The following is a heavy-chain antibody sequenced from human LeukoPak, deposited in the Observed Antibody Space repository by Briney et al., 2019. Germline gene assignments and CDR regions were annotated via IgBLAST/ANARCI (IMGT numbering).Heavy chain of an antibody. D-gene: IGHD2-21*01. Sequence: GGSLRLSCAASAFTFSDHYMSWIRQVPGRGLEWVSYISGTGLTRYYAESVKGRFTISRDNAENSLSLQMNSLRVEDTGTYYCARVMAESPHYYYYMDVWGKGTTVTVSS. CDR3: ARVMAESPHYYYYMDV. CDR2: ISGTGLTR. V-gene: IGHV3-11*04. J-gene: IGHJ6*03. CDR1: AFTFSDHY.